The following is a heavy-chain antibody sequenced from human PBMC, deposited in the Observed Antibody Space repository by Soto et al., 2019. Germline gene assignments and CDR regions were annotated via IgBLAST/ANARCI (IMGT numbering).Heavy chain of an antibody. D-gene: IGHD6-25*01. Sequence: ASVKVSCKAFGYSFTSYAMPWVRQAPGQRLEWMGWINAGNGNTKYSQKFQGRVTITRDTSASTAYMELSSLRSDDTAVYDCARDRSGWYLAYWGQGTLVTVSS. CDR3: ARDRSGWYLAY. J-gene: IGHJ4*02. V-gene: IGHV1-3*01. CDR1: GYSFTSYA. CDR2: INAGNGNT.